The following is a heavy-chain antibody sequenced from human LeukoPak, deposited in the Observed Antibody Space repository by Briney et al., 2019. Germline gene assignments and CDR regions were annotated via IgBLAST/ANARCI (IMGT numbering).Heavy chain of an antibody. CDR2: IYSGGST. D-gene: IGHD3-10*01. CDR3: AKQIWFGELLGFDP. Sequence: PGGSLRLSCAASGFTFSRYWMTWVRQAPGKGLEWVSVIYSGGSTYYADSVKGRFTISRDNSKNTLYLQMNSLRAEDTAVYYCAKQIWFGELLGFDPWGQGTLVTVSS. V-gene: IGHV3-66*04. J-gene: IGHJ5*02. CDR1: GFTFSRYW.